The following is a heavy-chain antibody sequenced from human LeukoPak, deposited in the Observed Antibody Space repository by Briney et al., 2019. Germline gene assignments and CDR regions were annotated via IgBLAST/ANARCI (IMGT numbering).Heavy chain of an antibody. J-gene: IGHJ4*02. Sequence: PGGSLRLSCAASGFTFSTYAMHWVRQAPGKGLEWVAVISYDGSNKYYADSVKGRFTISRDNSKNTLYLQMNSLRAEDTAVYYCARRDYYGPMGIDYWGQGTLVTVSS. CDR1: GFTFSTYA. V-gene: IGHV3-30*04. CDR3: ARRDYYGPMGIDY. D-gene: IGHD3-10*01. CDR2: ISYDGSNK.